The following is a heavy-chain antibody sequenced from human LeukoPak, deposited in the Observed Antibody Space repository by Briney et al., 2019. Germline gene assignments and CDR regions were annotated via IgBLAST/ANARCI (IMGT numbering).Heavy chain of an antibody. CDR1: GYTFTSYY. J-gene: IGHJ4*02. V-gene: IGHV1-46*01. CDR3: ARGGYYDILTGYLDY. CDR2: INPSGGST. D-gene: IGHD3-9*01. Sequence: ASVKVPCKASGYTFTSYYMHWVRQAPGQGLEWMGIINPSGGSTSYAQKFQGRVTMTRDTSTSTVYMELSSLRSEDTAVYYCARGGYYDILTGYLDYWGQGTLVTVSS.